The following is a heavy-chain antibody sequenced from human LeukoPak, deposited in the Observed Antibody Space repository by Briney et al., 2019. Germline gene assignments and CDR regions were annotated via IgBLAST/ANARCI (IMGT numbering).Heavy chain of an antibody. CDR3: AKSGPRWYSNGWYNY. J-gene: IGHJ4*02. Sequence: GGSLRLSCAASGFTFSSYAMSWVRQAPGKGLEWVSAISGSGGSTYYADSVKGRFTISRGNSKNTLYLQMNSLRAEDTAVYYCAKSGPRWYSNGWYNYWGQGTLVTVSS. D-gene: IGHD6-19*01. CDR1: GFTFSSYA. CDR2: ISGSGGST. V-gene: IGHV3-23*01.